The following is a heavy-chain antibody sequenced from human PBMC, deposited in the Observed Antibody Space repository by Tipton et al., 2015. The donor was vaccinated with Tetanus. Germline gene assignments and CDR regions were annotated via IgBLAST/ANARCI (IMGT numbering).Heavy chain of an antibody. CDR1: GFTFSSHA. CDR2: ISSSSSYI. CDR3: ARDNRGYYGSANYYYYGMDV. Sequence: SLRLSCAASGFTFSSHAMSWVRQAPGKGLEWVSSISSSSSYIYYADSVKGRFTISRDNAKNSLYLQMNSLRAEDTAVYYCARDNRGYYGSANYYYYGMDVWGQGTTVTVSS. J-gene: IGHJ6*02. D-gene: IGHD3-10*01. V-gene: IGHV3-21*01.